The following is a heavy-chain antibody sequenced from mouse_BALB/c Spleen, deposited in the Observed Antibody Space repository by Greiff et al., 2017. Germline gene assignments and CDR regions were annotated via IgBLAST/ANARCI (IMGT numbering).Heavy chain of an antibody. Sequence: EVQLVESGGGLVKPGGSLKLSCAASGFTFSSYAMSWVRQTPEKRLEWVASISSGGSTYYPDSVKGRFTISRDNARNILYLQMSSLRSEDTAMYYCAMTLYYAMDYWGQGTSVTVSS. CDR2: ISSGGST. D-gene: IGHD2-3*01. CDR3: AMTLYYAMDY. V-gene: IGHV5-6-5*01. CDR1: GFTFSSYA. J-gene: IGHJ4*01.